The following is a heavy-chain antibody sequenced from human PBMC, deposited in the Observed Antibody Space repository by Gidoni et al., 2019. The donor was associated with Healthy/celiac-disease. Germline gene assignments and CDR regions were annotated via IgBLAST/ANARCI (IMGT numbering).Heavy chain of an antibody. Sequence: EVQLVQSGAAVKKPGESLRISCKGSGYSFTSYWISWVRQMPGKGLEWMGRIDPSDSYTNDSPSFQGHVTISADKSISTAYLQWSSLKASDTAMYYCARHIVVVTASYYYMDVWGKGTTVTVSS. J-gene: IGHJ6*03. D-gene: IGHD2-21*02. CDR1: GYSFTSYW. V-gene: IGHV5-10-1*03. CDR3: ARHIVVVTASYYYMDV. CDR2: IDPSDSYT.